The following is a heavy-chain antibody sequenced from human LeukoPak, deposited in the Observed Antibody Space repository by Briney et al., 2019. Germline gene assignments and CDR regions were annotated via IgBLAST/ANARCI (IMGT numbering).Heavy chain of an antibody. CDR1: GGSFSGYY. J-gene: IGHJ5*01. V-gene: IGHV4-34*01. CDR3: ARRVGFYGSGSLNYFDP. D-gene: IGHD3-10*01. Sequence: SETLSLTCAVYGGSFSGYYWSWIRQPPGKGLEWIGEINHSGSTNYNPSLKSRVTISVDTSKNQFSLKLTSVTAADTAAYFCARRVGFYGSGSLNYFDPWGQGILVSVSS. CDR2: INHSGST.